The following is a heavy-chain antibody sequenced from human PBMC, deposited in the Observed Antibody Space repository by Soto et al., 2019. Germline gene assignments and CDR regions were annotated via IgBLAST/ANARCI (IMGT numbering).Heavy chain of an antibody. CDR3: AKPRRYCSTTSCYLVDS. V-gene: IGHV3-23*01. CDR2: ISGSGGST. D-gene: IGHD2-2*01. CDR1: GFTFSNYA. J-gene: IGHJ4*02. Sequence: EVQLLESGGGLVQPGGSLRLSCAASGFTFSNYAMSWVRQAPGKGLEWVSGISGSGGSTYYADSVKGRFTISRDIFKNTLYLQMNSLRAEDTAVYYGAKPRRYCSTTSCYLVDSWGQGTLVTVSS.